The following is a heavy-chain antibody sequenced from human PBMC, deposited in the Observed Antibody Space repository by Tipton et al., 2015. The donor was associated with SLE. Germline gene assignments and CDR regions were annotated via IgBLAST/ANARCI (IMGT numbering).Heavy chain of an antibody. J-gene: IGHJ6*02. CDR3: ARDLYPYGMDV. D-gene: IGHD3-10*01. Sequence: PLRLSCVASGFMFDGYVMTWVRQAPGKGLEWVSGINWNGGSTGYADSVKGRFTISRDNAKNSVYLQMTSLRAEDTALYYCARDLYPYGMDVWGQGTTVTVS. V-gene: IGHV3-20*04. CDR2: INWNGGST. CDR1: GFMFDGYV.